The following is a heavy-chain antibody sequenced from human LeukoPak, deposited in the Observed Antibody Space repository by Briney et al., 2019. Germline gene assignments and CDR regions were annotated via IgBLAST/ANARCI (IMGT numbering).Heavy chain of an antibody. D-gene: IGHD6-13*01. CDR1: GFTFSNFG. CDR3: ARLGVAAVGTSGYFDY. Sequence: PGGSLRLSCAASGFTFSNFGMNWARQAPGKGLEWVSSITSSSSYISYADSLRGRFTISRDNAKNSLYLQMNSLRAEDTAVYYCARLGVAAVGTSGYFDYWGQGTLVTLSS. V-gene: IGHV3-21*01. J-gene: IGHJ4*02. CDR2: ITSSSSYI.